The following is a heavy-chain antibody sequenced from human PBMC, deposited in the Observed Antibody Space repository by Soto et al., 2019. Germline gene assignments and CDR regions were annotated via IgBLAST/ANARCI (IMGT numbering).Heavy chain of an antibody. D-gene: IGHD3-10*01. CDR3: ARWAVRGVITP. J-gene: IGHJ6*02. CDR2: MNPNSGTT. Sequence: QVQLVQSGAEVKKPGASVKVSCKASGYTFTSYDINWVRQATGQGLEWMGWMNPNSGTTGYAQKFQGRVTMTRDTSMSQAYMELSSLSSEETAVYYCARWAVRGVITPWGQGTTVTVSS. V-gene: IGHV1-8*01. CDR1: GYTFTSYD.